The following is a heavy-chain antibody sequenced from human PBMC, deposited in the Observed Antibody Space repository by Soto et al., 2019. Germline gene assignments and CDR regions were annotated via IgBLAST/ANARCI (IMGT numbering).Heavy chain of an antibody. CDR2: ISSGSKTI. CDR1: GFTFSGYS. D-gene: IGHD3-9*01. CDR3: VREDILGVRSFDY. Sequence: GGSLRLSCAASGFTFSGYSVNWVRQAPGKGLEWVSYISSGSKTIYYTESVKGRFTVSRDNARNSQYLQMNSLRDEDTAVYYCVREDILGVRSFDYWGQGTLVTVSS. V-gene: IGHV3-48*02. J-gene: IGHJ4*02.